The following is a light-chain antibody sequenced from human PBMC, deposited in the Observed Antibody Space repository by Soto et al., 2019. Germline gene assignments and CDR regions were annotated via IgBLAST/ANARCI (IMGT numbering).Light chain of an antibody. CDR1: QSISSY. J-gene: IGKJ5*01. CDR3: QQSYSTPAIT. Sequence: DIQMTQSPSSLSASVGDSVTITCRASQSISSYLNWYQHKPEKAPKLLIYAGSSLQSRVPSKFSLSGSGTDFTLIISSLQPEGFATYYCQQSYSTPAITFGQRTRLEIK. V-gene: IGKV1-39*01. CDR2: AGS.